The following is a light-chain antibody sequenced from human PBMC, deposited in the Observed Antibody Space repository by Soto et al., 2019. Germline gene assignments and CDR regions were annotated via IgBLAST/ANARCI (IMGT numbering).Light chain of an antibody. CDR2: RAS. V-gene: IGKV3-15*01. CDR1: QNIYYN. Sequence: ILMTQSQPKVAVSPGESATLSFRASQNIYYNVAWYQQRPGQAPRLLIYRASTRATGVPARFSGSGSGTEFTLTISSLQPEDFTVYSCLQYHNLWAFGQGTKVDVK. CDR3: LQYHNLWA. J-gene: IGKJ1*01.